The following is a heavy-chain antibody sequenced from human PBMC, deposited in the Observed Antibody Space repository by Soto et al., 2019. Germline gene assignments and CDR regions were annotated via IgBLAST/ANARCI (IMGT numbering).Heavy chain of an antibody. CDR3: ARGDYYDIHDY. J-gene: IGHJ4*02. V-gene: IGHV1-3*01. D-gene: IGHD3-22*01. CDR2: INAGNGNT. Sequence: QVQLVQSGAEVKKPGASGKVSCKASGNTFTSYAMLWVRQAPGQRLEWMGWINAGNGNTKYSQKFQGRVTITRDTSASTAYMEVSSLRSEDTAVYYCARGDYYDIHDYWGQGTLVTVSS. CDR1: GNTFTSYA.